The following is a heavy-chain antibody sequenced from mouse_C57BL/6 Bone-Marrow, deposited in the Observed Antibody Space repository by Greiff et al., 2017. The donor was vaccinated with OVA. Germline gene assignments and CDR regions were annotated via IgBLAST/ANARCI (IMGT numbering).Heavy chain of an antibody. CDR3: TTDYGDY. CDR1: GFNIKDDY. CDR2: IDSENGDT. V-gene: IGHV14-4*01. Sequence: VQLKQSGAELVRPGASVKLSCTASGFNIKDDYMHWVKQRPEQGLEWIGWIDSENGDTEYASKFQGKATITADTSSNTAYLQLSSLTSEDTAVYYCTTDYGDYWGQGTTLTVSS. J-gene: IGHJ2*01. D-gene: IGHD1-1*01.